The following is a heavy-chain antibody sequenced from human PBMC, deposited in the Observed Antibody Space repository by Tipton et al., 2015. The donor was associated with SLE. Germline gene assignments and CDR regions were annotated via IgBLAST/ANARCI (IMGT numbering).Heavy chain of an antibody. J-gene: IGHJ5*02. V-gene: IGHV4-31*03. CDR2: IHYTGRT. CDR1: GGSISRGGYL. D-gene: IGHD2-15*01. Sequence: TLSLTCTVSGGSISRGGYLWTWIRQRPGKGLEWIGNIHYTGRTSYNQSLESRVTISVDTSKGQFFLKLNSVTVADTAVYYCARDRVVVATGGRFDPWGQGTLVTVSS. CDR3: ARDRVVVATGGRFDP.